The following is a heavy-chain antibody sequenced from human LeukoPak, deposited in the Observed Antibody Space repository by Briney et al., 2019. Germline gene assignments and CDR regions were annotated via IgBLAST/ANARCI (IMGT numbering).Heavy chain of an antibody. CDR1: GGSISSYY. CDR3: ARGCHGDQLLNPNYYYYYMDV. D-gene: IGHD2-2*01. Sequence: SETLSLTCTVSGGSISSYYWSWIRRPPGKGLEWIGYIYYSGSTNYNPSLKSRVTISVDTSKNQFSLKLSSVTAADTAVYYCARGCHGDQLLNPNYYYYYMDVWGKGTTVTVSS. CDR2: IYYSGST. V-gene: IGHV4-59*01. J-gene: IGHJ6*03.